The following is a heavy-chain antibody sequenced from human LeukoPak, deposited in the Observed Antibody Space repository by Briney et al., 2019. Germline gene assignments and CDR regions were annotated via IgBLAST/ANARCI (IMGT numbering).Heavy chain of an antibody. CDR1: GGSFSGYS. V-gene: IGHV4-34*01. CDR2: INHSGST. J-gene: IGHJ4*02. Sequence: SETLSLTCAVFGGSFSGYSWSWIRQPPGKGLEWIGEINHSGSTDYNPSLKSRVTISGDTSKNQFSLKLNYVTAADTAVYYCARLIHSVFWLVDYPVFDYWGQGTLVTVSS. CDR3: ARLIHSVFWLVDYPVFDY. D-gene: IGHD3-3*01.